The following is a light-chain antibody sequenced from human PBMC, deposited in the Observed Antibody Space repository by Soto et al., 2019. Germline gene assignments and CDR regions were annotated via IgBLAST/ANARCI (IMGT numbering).Light chain of an antibody. V-gene: IGLV2-8*01. J-gene: IGLJ3*02. CDR2: EVS. CDR1: SSDVGTYNY. CDR3: SSYVGNNNLL. Sequence: QSALTQPPSASGSPGQSVTISCTGSSSDVGTYNYVSWYQQHPGKPPKLMIYEVSERPSGVPDRFSGSKSGNTASLTVSGLQAEDEADYFCSSYVGNNNLLFGGWTKLTVL.